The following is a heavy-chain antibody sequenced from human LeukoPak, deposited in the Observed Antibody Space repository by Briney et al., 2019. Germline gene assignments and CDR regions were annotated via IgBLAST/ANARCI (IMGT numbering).Heavy chain of an antibody. CDR3: ARDQPGIRFLERFAGHYYYYYMDV. Sequence: GASVKVSCKASGYTFTSYGISWVRQAPGQGLEWMGWISAYNGNTNYAQKLQGRVTMTTDTSTGPAYMELRSLRSDDPAVYYCARDQPGIRFLERFAGHYYYYYMDVWGKGTTVTASS. V-gene: IGHV1-18*01. D-gene: IGHD3-3*01. J-gene: IGHJ6*03. CDR2: ISAYNGNT. CDR1: GYTFTSYG.